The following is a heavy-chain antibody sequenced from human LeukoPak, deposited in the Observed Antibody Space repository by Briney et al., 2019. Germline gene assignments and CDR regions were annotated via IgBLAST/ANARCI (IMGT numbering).Heavy chain of an antibody. CDR1: GLTFSSYG. CDR3: AKVHLQIYYHYYMDV. V-gene: IGHV3-30*18. J-gene: IGHJ6*03. D-gene: IGHD4-11*01. CDR2: LSYDGSKK. Sequence: SGGSLRLSCAASGLTFSSYGMHWVRQAPGKGLEWVAVLSYDGSKKYYADSVKGRFTISRDNSKNTRYLQMNSLRAEDTAVYYCAKVHLQIYYHYYMDVWGKGTTVTISS.